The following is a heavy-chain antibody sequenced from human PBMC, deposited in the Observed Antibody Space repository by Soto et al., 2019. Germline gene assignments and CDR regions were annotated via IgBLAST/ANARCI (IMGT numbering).Heavy chain of an antibody. V-gene: IGHV1-46*01. Sequence: GASVKVSCKASGYTFTSYYMHWVRQAPGQGLEWMGIINPSGGSTSYAQKFQGRVTMTRDTSTSTVYMELSSLRSEDTAVYYCARVYCSSNSCYKSYYFDYWGQGTLVTVSS. J-gene: IGHJ4*02. D-gene: IGHD2-2*02. CDR2: INPSGGST. CDR3: ARVYCSSNSCYKSYYFDY. CDR1: GYTFTSYY.